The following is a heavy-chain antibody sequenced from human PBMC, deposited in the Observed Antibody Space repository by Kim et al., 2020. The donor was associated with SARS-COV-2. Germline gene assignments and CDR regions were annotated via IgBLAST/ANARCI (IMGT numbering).Heavy chain of an antibody. CDR3: AGQMEAQTYCGGDCYSYSH. V-gene: IGHV3-53*01. CDR1: GFTVRRNY. Sequence: GGSLRLSCAASGFTVRRNYMSWVRQAPGKGLEWISVIYSGGSTYYADSVKGRFTISRDNSRNTLYLQMNSLRAEDTAVYYCAGQMEAQTYCGGDCYSYSHWGQGTLVTVSS. CDR2: IYSGGST. J-gene: IGHJ4*02. D-gene: IGHD2-21*01.